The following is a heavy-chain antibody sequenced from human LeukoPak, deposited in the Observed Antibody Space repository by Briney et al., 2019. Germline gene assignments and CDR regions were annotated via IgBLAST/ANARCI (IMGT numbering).Heavy chain of an antibody. CDR1: GFTFSSYW. CDR2: ISSSGSTI. V-gene: IGHV3-48*04. Sequence: PGKSLRLSXAASGFTFSSYWMHWVRQAPGKGLEWVSYISSSGSTIYYADSVKGRFTISRDNAKNSLYLQMNSLRAEDTAVYYCARDGATYCSSTSCSNKGADYWGQGTLVTVSS. D-gene: IGHD2-2*01. CDR3: ARDGATYCSSTSCSNKGADY. J-gene: IGHJ4*02.